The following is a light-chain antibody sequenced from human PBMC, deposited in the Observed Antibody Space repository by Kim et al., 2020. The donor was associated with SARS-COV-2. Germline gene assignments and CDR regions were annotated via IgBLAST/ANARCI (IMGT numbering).Light chain of an antibody. CDR1: SSDFGGYNY. Sequence: QSLTISCTGTSSDFGGYNYVSWYQQHPGKAPKLMIYDVSKRPSGISNRFSGSKSGNTASLTISGLQAEDEADYYCSSYASRSTSVVFGGGTQLTVL. CDR3: SSYASRSTSVV. V-gene: IGLV2-14*04. J-gene: IGLJ2*01. CDR2: DVS.